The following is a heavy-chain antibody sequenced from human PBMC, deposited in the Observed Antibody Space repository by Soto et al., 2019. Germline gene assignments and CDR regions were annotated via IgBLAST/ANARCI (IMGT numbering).Heavy chain of an antibody. V-gene: IGHV4-59*01. CDR1: GCSISSYY. CDR3: ARSPVTTYYFDY. J-gene: IGHJ4*02. CDR2: IYYSGST. Sequence: LWLTRTVAGCSISSYYWSWIRQPPGKGLEWIGYIYYSGSTNYNPSLKSRVTISVDTSKNQFSLKLSSVTAADTAVYYCARSPVTTYYFDYWGQGTLVTVSS. D-gene: IGHD4-17*01.